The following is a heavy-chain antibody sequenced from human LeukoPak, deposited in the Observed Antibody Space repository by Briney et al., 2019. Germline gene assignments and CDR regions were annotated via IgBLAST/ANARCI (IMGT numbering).Heavy chain of an antibody. CDR3: ARSLMTDFFDGMDV. CDR1: GFTFSSYS. J-gene: IGHJ6*02. D-gene: IGHD3/OR15-3a*01. V-gene: IGHV3-30*03. CDR2: ISYDGSNK. Sequence: GGSLRLSCAASGFTFSSYSMHWVRQAPGKGLEWVAVISYDGSNKYYADSVKGRFTISRDNSKNTLYLQMNSLRAEDTAVYYCARSLMTDFFDGMDVWGQGTTVTVSS.